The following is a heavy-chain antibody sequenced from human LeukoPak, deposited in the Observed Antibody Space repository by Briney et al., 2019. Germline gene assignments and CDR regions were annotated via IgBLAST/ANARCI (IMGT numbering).Heavy chain of an antibody. CDR3: AKDGPTGTTDLYYYYYYMDV. D-gene: IGHD1-7*01. V-gene: IGHV3-30*02. CDR1: GFTFSSYG. Sequence: GGSLRLSCAASGFTFSSYGMHWVRQAPGKGLEWVAFIRYDGSNKYYADSVKGRFTISRDNSKNTLYLQMNSLRAEDTAVYYCAKDGPTGTTDLYYYYYYMDVWGKGTTVTVPS. CDR2: IRYDGSNK. J-gene: IGHJ6*03.